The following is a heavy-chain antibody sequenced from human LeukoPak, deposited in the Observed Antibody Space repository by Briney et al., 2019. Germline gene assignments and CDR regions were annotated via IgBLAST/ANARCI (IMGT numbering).Heavy chain of an antibody. CDR3: ATLWFGSGIDFDY. CDR1: GFTFSSYA. D-gene: IGHD3-10*01. Sequence: GGSLRLSCAASGFTFSSYAMSWVRQAPGKGLEWVGVITYDGSNKYYGDSVKGRFTISRDNSKNTLYLEMNSLRAEDTAVYYCATLWFGSGIDFDYWGQGSLVTVSS. V-gene: IGHV3-30*03. CDR2: ITYDGSNK. J-gene: IGHJ4*02.